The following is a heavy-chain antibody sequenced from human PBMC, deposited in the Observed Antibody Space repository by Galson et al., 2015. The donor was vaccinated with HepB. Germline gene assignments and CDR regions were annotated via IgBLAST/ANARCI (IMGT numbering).Heavy chain of an antibody. J-gene: IGHJ4*02. Sequence: LSLTCTVSGGSIDSISDYWGWIRQPPGKGLEWIGTIYYRGSTYYKPSLKSRVIISVDTSKNQFSLKLHSVTAADTTVYYCARQPLGTYYFDYWGQGTLVTVSS. CDR2: IYYRGST. CDR3: ARQPLGTYYFDY. D-gene: IGHD1-1*01. CDR1: GGSIDSISDY. V-gene: IGHV4-39*01.